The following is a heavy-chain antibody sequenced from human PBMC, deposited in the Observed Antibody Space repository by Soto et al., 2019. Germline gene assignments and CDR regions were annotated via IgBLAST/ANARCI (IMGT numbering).Heavy chain of an antibody. V-gene: IGHV1-8*01. CDR1: GYTFTHYD. CDR2: MNPNTGNT. Sequence: QVQLVQSGADMKKPGASVKVSCKASGYTFTHYDINWVRQATGQGLEWMGWMNPNTGNTGVAQKFKERVTMTRNTSISTGYMELSSLRSEDTALYFCARGGWWPPSDFWGQGTPVTVSS. J-gene: IGHJ4*02. D-gene: IGHD2-15*01. CDR3: ARGGWWPPSDF.